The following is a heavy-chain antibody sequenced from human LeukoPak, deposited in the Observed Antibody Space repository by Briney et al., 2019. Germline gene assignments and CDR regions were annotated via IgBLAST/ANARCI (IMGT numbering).Heavy chain of an antibody. Sequence: SETLSLTCAVSGDSIIGSYWSWIRQAPGRGLEWIGYIYYSVDTDYNPSLKSRVTISVDMSKKQISLRLTSVTAADTAVYYCARRRYYDSSGYNPTYYFDYWGQGILVTVSS. D-gene: IGHD3-22*01. CDR3: ARRRYYDSSGYNPTYYFDY. CDR1: GDSIIGSY. CDR2: IYYSVDT. V-gene: IGHV4-59*01. J-gene: IGHJ4*02.